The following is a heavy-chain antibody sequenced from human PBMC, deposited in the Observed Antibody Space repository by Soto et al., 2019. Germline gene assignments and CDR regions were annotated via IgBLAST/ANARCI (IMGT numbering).Heavy chain of an antibody. V-gene: IGHV1-69*01. Sequence: QVQLVQSGAEVQKPGSSVKVSCKASGGTFSSYAISWVRQAPGQGLEWMGGIIPIFGTANYAQKFQGRVTITADESTSTAYMELSSLRSEDTAVYYCATAERDIPTYCGGDCYSRLAGFDYWGQGTLVTVSS. J-gene: IGHJ4*02. D-gene: IGHD2-21*02. CDR2: IIPIFGTA. CDR3: ATAERDIPTYCGGDCYSRLAGFDY. CDR1: GGTFSSYA.